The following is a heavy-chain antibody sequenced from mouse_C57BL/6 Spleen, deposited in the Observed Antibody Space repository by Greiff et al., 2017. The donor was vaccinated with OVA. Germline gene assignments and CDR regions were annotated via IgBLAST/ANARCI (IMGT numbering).Heavy chain of an antibody. CDR2: IYPGSGST. CDR3: ARGNDYDLYAMDY. J-gene: IGHJ4*01. CDR1: GYTFTSYW. Sequence: VQLQQPGAELVKPGASVKMSCKASGYTFTSYWITWVKQRPGQGLEWIGDIYPGSGSTNYNEKFKSKATLTVDTSSSTAYMQLSSLTSEDSAVYYCARGNDYDLYAMDYWGQGTSVTVSS. D-gene: IGHD2-4*01. V-gene: IGHV1-55*01.